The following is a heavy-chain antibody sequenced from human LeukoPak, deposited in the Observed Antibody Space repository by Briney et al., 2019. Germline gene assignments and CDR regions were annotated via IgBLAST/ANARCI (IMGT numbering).Heavy chain of an antibody. CDR3: ARHPPGLRYFDP. Sequence: SETLSLTCTVSGGSISGYYCSWLRQPPGKALEWIAYIDYSGDTNSNPSLKSRVTISVDTSKNQFSLRLSSVTAADTAFYYCARHPPGLRYFDPWGQGTLVTVSS. CDR1: GGSISGYY. CDR2: IDYSGDT. V-gene: IGHV4-59*08. J-gene: IGHJ5*02. D-gene: IGHD3-9*01.